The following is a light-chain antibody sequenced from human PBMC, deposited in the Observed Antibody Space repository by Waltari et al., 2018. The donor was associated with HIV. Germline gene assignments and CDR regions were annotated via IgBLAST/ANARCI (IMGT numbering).Light chain of an antibody. CDR3: QQYFSPPPLT. Sequence: IQMTQSPSSLSASVGDRVTITCRATQAISNSLAWYQQKQGKDPKLLLYAASRLESGVPSRFSGSRSGTDYALTISSLQPEDFAVYYCQQYFSPPPLTFGGGTKVEIK. CDR2: AAS. CDR1: QAISNS. V-gene: IGKV1-NL1*01. J-gene: IGKJ4*01.